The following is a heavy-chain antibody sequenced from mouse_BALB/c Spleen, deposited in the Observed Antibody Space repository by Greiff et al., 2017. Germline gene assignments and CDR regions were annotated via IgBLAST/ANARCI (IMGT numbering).Heavy chain of an antibody. CDR3: ARGVSKGGFAY. CDR1: GYSFTGYY. V-gene: IGHV1-54*01. D-gene: IGHD6-2*01. Sequence: VQLQQSGPELVKTGASVKISCKASGYSFTGYYMHWVKQSHGKSLEWIGVINPGSGGTNYNEKFKGKATLTADKSSSTAYMQLSSLTSDDSAVYFCARGVSKGGFAYWGQGTLVTVSA. J-gene: IGHJ3*01. CDR2: INPGSGGT.